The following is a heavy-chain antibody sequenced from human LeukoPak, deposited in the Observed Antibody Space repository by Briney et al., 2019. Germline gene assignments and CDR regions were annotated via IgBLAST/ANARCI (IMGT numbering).Heavy chain of an antibody. CDR2: IIPIFGTA. D-gene: IGHD4-17*01. Sequence: ASVKVSCKAAGDTISAYSLNWVRQAPGQGLEWMGGIIPIFGTANYAQKFQGRVTITADKSTSTAYMELSSLRSEDTAVYYCASTASMTTVSQRGFGYWGQGTLVTVSS. CDR1: GDTISAYS. CDR3: ASTASMTTVSQRGFGY. J-gene: IGHJ4*02. V-gene: IGHV1-69*06.